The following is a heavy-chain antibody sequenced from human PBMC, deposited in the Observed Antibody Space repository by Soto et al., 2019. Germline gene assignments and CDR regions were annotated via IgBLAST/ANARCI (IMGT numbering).Heavy chain of an antibody. Sequence: QVQLVQSGAEVKKPGASVKVSCKASGYTFTSYAISWVRQAPGQGLEWMGWISAYNGNTNYAQKLQGRVTMTTDTPTSTAYRELRSLRSDDTAVYYCATGWFGEFVYYFDYWGQGTLVTVSS. CDR3: ATGWFGEFVYYFDY. J-gene: IGHJ4*02. D-gene: IGHD3-10*01. CDR1: GYTFTSYA. V-gene: IGHV1-18*01. CDR2: ISAYNGNT.